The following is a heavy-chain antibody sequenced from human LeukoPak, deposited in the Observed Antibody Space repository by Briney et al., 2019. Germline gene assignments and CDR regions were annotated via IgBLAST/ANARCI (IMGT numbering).Heavy chain of an antibody. Sequence: ASVKVSCKASGYTFTDYYIHVVRQAPGQGLEWMGRINPKNGATNYAQKFQGRVTMTRDTSISTAYMELSRLRSDETAVYYCARGYTYGKFDYWGQGTLATVSS. J-gene: IGHJ4*02. D-gene: IGHD5-18*01. CDR3: ARGYTYGKFDY. CDR2: INPKNGAT. CDR1: GYTFTDYY. V-gene: IGHV1-2*06.